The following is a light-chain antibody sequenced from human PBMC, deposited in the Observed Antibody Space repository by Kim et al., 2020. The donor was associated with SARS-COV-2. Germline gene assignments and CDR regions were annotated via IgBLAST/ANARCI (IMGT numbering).Light chain of an antibody. Sequence: SYELTQPPSVSVAPGETARITCGGNNIGSKNVHWYQQKPGQAPMLVISYDKDRPSGIPERFSGSNSGNMATLTISRAEAGDEADYSCQVWDSSNDHPVFGGGTQLTVL. V-gene: IGLV3-21*04. CDR2: YDK. J-gene: IGLJ3*02. CDR3: QVWDSSNDHPV. CDR1: NIGSKN.